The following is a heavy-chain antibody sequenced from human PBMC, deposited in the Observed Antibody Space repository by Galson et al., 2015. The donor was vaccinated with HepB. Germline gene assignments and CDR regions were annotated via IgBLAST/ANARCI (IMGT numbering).Heavy chain of an antibody. J-gene: IGHJ6*02. CDR3: ARVSAGFHSNSRTSYFYYSGMDV. CDR2: DGSST. V-gene: IGHV3-74*01. D-gene: IGHD4-11*01. Sequence: DGSSTDYADSVQGRFTISRDNAKNTLYLQMNSLSAEDTAIYYCARVSAGFHSNSRTSYFYYSGMDVWGQGTTVTVSS.